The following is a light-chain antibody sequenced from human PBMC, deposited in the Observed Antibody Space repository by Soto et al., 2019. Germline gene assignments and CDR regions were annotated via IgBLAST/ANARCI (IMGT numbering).Light chain of an antibody. Sequence: DIQMTQSPSSLSASVGDRVTISCQASQDISTFLNWYQQKPGQAPNLLIYDASNLEAGVPSRFSGIGSGTHFTLTISGLQPEDIGTYYWQQYDMLPPRYTCGQGTKLEI. CDR3: QQYDMLPPRYT. CDR2: DAS. J-gene: IGKJ2*01. CDR1: QDISTF. V-gene: IGKV1-33*01.